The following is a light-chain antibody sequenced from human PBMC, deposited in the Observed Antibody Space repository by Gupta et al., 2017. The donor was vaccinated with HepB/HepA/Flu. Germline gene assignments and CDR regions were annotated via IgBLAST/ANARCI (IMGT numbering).Light chain of an antibody. CDR1: NIGSQI. CDR3: QVWDSSNDHRV. V-gene: IGLV3-21*04. CDR2: YDS. Sequence: SAVLTPPPAVSVAPGGTPRINWGGNNIGSQIVHWYQHKSGQAPVMVIHYDSDRPSGVPGRFSGSNSGNTATLTISRVEAGDEADYYCQVWDSSNDHRVFGGGTKLTVL. J-gene: IGLJ3*02.